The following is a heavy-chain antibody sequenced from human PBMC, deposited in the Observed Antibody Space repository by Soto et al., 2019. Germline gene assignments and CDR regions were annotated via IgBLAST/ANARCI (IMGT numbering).Heavy chain of an antibody. CDR2: IVVGSGNT. D-gene: IGHD3-10*01. V-gene: IGHV1-58*01. J-gene: IGHJ6*02. Sequence: GASGKVSCKASGFTFPSSAVQWLRQARGQRLEWIGWIVVGSGNTNYAQKFQERVTITRDMSTSTAYMELSSLRSEDTAVYYCAAASVSETRYYYYGMDVWGQGTTVTVSS. CDR3: AAASVSETRYYYYGMDV. CDR1: GFTFPSSA.